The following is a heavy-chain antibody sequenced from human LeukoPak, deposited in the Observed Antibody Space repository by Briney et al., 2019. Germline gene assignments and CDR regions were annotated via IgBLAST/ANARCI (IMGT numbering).Heavy chain of an antibody. D-gene: IGHD3/OR15-3a*01. J-gene: IGHJ6*03. CDR2: IKQDGSEK. V-gene: IGHV3-7*03. Sequence: GGSLRLSCAASGFTFSSYWMSWVRQAPGKGLEWVANIKQDGSEKYYVDSVKGRFTISRDNAKNSLYLQMNSLRAEDTALYYCARDIGLNYYYYMDVWGKGTTVTVSS. CDR1: GFTFSSYW. CDR3: ARDIGLNYYYYMDV.